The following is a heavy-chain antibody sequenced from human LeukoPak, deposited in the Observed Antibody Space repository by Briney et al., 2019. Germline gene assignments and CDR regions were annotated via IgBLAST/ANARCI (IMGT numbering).Heavy chain of an antibody. CDR3: ASAPRQGSIGGLDY. Sequence: PSETLSLTCSVSGASISSSTYYWGWIRQPPGKGLEWIGAIYYTGTTYHNPSLRSRVTISVDTSKNHFSLKLSSVTAADTALYYCASAPRQGSIGGLDYWGQGTLVTVSS. CDR1: GASISSSTYY. D-gene: IGHD3-16*01. V-gene: IGHV4-39*02. J-gene: IGHJ4*02. CDR2: IYYTGTT.